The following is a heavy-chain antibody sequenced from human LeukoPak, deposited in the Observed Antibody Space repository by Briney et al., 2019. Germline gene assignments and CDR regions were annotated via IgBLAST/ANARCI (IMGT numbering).Heavy chain of an antibody. CDR3: ARVGYGTMVRDPQYGMDV. CDR2: IYTSGST. V-gene: IGHV4-61*02. D-gene: IGHD3-10*01. J-gene: IGHJ6*02. CDR1: GGSISSGSYY. Sequence: PSETLSLTCTVSGGSISSGSYYWSWIRQPAGKGLEWIGRIYTSGSTNYNPSLKSRVTISVDTSKNQFSLKLSSVTAADTDVYYCARVGYGTMVRDPQYGMDVWGQGTTVTVSS.